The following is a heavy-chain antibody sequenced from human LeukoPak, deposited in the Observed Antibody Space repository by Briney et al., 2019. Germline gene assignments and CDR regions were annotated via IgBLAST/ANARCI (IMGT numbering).Heavy chain of an antibody. D-gene: IGHD3-9*01. CDR3: ARHKVLRYFDWLPPGFDY. Sequence: SETLSLTCTVSGGSISSSSYYWGWIRQPPGKGLEWIGSIYYSGSTYYNPSLKSRVTISVDTSKNQFSLKLSSVTAADTAVYSCARHKVLRYFDWLPPGFDYWGQGTLVTVSS. CDR2: IYYSGST. V-gene: IGHV4-39*01. J-gene: IGHJ4*02. CDR1: GGSISSSSYY.